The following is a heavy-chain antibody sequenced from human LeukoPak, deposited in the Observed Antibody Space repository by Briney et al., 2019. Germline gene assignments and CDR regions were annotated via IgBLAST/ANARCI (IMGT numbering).Heavy chain of an antibody. Sequence: SETLSLTCAVYGGSFSGYYWSWIRQPPGKGLEWIGEINHSGSTNYNPSLKSRVTISVDTSKNQFSLKLSSVTAADTAVYYCARRKWLGYSDYWGQGTLVTVSS. J-gene: IGHJ4*02. CDR3: ARRKWLGYSDY. CDR2: INHSGST. CDR1: GGSFSGYY. D-gene: IGHD6-19*01. V-gene: IGHV4-34*01.